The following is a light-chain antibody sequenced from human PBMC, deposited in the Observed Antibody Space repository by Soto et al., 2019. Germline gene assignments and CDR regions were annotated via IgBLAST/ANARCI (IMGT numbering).Light chain of an antibody. CDR2: DTS. Sequence: EIVLTQSPGTLSLSPGESATLLCRASQFVSSKSLAWYQQKSGQAPRLLIFDTSTRATGIPDRFSGSGSGTDFTLTITPLEPEDFAVYFCQQYDTSPITFGQGTRLDIK. J-gene: IGKJ5*01. CDR1: QFVSSKS. CDR3: QQYDTSPIT. V-gene: IGKV3-20*01.